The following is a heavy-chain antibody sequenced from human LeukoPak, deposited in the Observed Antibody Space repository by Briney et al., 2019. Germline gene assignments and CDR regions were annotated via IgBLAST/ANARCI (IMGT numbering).Heavy chain of an antibody. CDR1: GFTFSSYA. CDR2: ISGSGGDT. J-gene: IGHJ4*02. V-gene: IGHV3-23*01. Sequence: GGSLRLSCAASGFTFSSYAMSWVRQAPGKGLEWVSSISGSGGDTYCANSVKGRFTISRDSSKNTLYLQMNSLRAEDTAIYYCAKNKGSGGYSPFDYWGQGTLVTVSS. CDR3: AKNKGSGGYSPFDY. D-gene: IGHD3-22*01.